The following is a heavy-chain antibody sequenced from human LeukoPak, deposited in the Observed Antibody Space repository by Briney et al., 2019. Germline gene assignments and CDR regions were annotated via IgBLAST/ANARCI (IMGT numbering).Heavy chain of an antibody. CDR2: INHSGST. CDR1: GGSFSGYY. CDR3: ARRYDYVWGSYRDTGPNWFDP. Sequence: SETLSLTCAVYGGSFSGYYWSWIRQPPGKGLEWIGEINHSGSTNYNPSLKSRVTISVDTSKNQFSLKLSSVTAADTAVYYCARRYDYVWGSYRDTGPNWFDPWGQGTLVTVSS. J-gene: IGHJ5*02. V-gene: IGHV4-34*01. D-gene: IGHD3-16*02.